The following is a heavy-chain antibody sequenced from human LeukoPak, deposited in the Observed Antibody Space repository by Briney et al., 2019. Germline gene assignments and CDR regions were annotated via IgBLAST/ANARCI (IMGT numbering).Heavy chain of an antibody. D-gene: IGHD3-22*01. CDR3: ARDRRKNFYYDSNGYPDY. CDR2: ISSSSSNI. CDR1: GFTFSDYY. J-gene: IGHJ4*02. Sequence: PGESLRLSCAGSGFTFSDYYMSWIRQAPGKGLEWVSYISSSSSNIYYADSVKGRFTISRDNAKNSLYLQMNSLRDEDTAVYYCARDRRKNFYYDSNGYPDYWGQGTLVTVSS. V-gene: IGHV3-11*04.